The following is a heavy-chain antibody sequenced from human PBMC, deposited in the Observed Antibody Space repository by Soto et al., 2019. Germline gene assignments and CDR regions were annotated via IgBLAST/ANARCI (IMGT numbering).Heavy chain of an antibody. Sequence: GGSLRLSCAASGFTFSSYWMSWVRQAPGKGLEWVANIKQDGSEKYYVDSVKGRFTISRDNAKNSLYLQMNSLRAEDTAVYYCARELRIAAAGTPGNYFDYWGQGTLVTVSS. CDR2: IKQDGSEK. CDR1: GFTFSSYW. CDR3: ARELRIAAAGTPGNYFDY. D-gene: IGHD6-13*01. V-gene: IGHV3-7*01. J-gene: IGHJ4*02.